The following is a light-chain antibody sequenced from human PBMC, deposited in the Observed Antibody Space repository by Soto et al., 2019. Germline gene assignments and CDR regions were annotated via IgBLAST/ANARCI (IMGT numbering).Light chain of an antibody. CDR1: SSDVGGYNS. V-gene: IGLV2-8*01. Sequence: QSALTQPPSASGSPGQSVTISCTGTSSDVGGYNSVSWYQHHPGKAPKLMIYEVSKRPSGVPDRFSGSKSANTASLTVPGLLAEDEADYYCSSYAGSNNYVFGTGTKVTVL. CDR2: EVS. CDR3: SSYAGSNNYV. J-gene: IGLJ1*01.